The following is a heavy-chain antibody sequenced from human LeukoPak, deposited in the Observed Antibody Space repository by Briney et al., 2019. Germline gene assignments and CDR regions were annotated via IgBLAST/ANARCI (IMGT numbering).Heavy chain of an antibody. V-gene: IGHV3-7*01. J-gene: IGHJ4*02. CDR3: ATDRDNSDWQKRFDS. D-gene: IGHD2-21*02. Sequence: GGSLRLSCAASGFTFSTYWMNRYRQAPGKGLEWVGNINQDASEINYVDSVRDRFTISRDNAKNSLHLQMNSLRAEDTAVYYCATDRDNSDWQKRFDSWGQGTLVTVSS. CDR1: GFTFSTYW. CDR2: INQDASEI.